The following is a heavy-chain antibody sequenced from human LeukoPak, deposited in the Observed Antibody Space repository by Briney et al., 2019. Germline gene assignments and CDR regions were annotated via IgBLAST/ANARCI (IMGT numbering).Heavy chain of an antibody. Sequence: GGSLRLSCAASGFTFSYYSMNWVRQAPGKGLEWVSAVRGSDAGTSYADSVKGRFTISRDNSKNTLYLQMNSLRAEDTAVYYCAKNRGGSYYSGSDYWGQGTLVTVSS. D-gene: IGHD1-26*01. V-gene: IGHV3-23*01. CDR3: AKNRGGSYYSGSDY. J-gene: IGHJ4*02. CDR2: VRGSDAGT. CDR1: GFTFSYYS.